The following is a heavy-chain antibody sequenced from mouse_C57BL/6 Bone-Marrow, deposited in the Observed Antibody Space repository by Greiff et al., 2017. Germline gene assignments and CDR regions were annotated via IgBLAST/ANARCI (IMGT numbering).Heavy chain of an antibody. CDR2: ISSGGSYT. CDR3: ARHNYVFDY. Sequence: EVQVVESGGDLVKPGGSLKLSCAASGFTFSSYGMSWVRQTPDERLEWVATISSGGSYTYYPDSVKGRFTISRDNAKNTLYLQMSSLKSEDTAMYYCARHNYVFDYWGQGTTLTVSS. D-gene: IGHD2-1*01. V-gene: IGHV5-6*01. J-gene: IGHJ2*01. CDR1: GFTFSSYG.